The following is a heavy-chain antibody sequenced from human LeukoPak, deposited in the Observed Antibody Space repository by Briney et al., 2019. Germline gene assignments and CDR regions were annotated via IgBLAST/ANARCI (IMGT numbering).Heavy chain of an antibody. Sequence: PGGSLRLSCAASGFIFSSYGMNWVRQAPGKGLEWVSSISSSSSYIYYADSVKGRFTISRDNAKNSLYLQMNSLRAEDTAVYYCARVGGVIEGEDAFDIWGQGTMVTVSS. CDR3: ARVGGVIEGEDAFDI. D-gene: IGHD3-16*02. J-gene: IGHJ3*02. CDR1: GFIFSSYG. CDR2: ISSSSSYI. V-gene: IGHV3-21*01.